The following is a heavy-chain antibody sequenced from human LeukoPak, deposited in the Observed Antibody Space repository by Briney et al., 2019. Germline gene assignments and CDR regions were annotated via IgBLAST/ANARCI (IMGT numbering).Heavy chain of an antibody. CDR1: GYSFTNYW. Sequence: GESLKISCKGSGYSFTNYWIGWVRQMPGKGLEWMWIIYPGDSDTRYSPSFQGQVTISADKSLSTAYLQWRSLQASDTAKYFCARGPYCSTTSCYSPYYYYYMDVWGKGTTVTVSS. V-gene: IGHV5-51*01. CDR2: IYPGDSDT. J-gene: IGHJ6*03. D-gene: IGHD2-2*01. CDR3: ARGPYCSTTSCYSPYYYYYMDV.